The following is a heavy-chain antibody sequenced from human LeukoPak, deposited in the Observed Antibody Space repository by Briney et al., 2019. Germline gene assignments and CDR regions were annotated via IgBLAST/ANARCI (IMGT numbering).Heavy chain of an antibody. D-gene: IGHD3-10*01. J-gene: IGHJ4*02. Sequence: GGSLRLYCAASGFRFSSSAFHWGRQSLCKGPEWVAILSYDGSTKYYADSVKGRFTISRDNSKNTLYLQMHSLGAEDTAVYYCARGKYYFDYWGQGTLVTVSS. CDR2: LSYDGSTK. CDR1: GFRFSSSA. CDR3: ARGKYYFDY. V-gene: IGHV3-30-3*01.